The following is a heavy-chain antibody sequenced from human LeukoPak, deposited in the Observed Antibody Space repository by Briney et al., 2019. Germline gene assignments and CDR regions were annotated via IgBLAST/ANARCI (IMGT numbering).Heavy chain of an antibody. V-gene: IGHV3-30*02. CDR1: GFTFSSYG. CDR2: IRYDGTNK. D-gene: IGHD6-6*01. Sequence: GGSLRLSCAASGFTFSSYGMHWVRQAPGKGLEWVTFIRYDGTNKYYADSVKGRFTISRDNSKNTMYLQMNGLRAEDTAVYYCAKGGITARRYFDYWGQGTLVTVSS. J-gene: IGHJ4*02. CDR3: AKGGITARRYFDY.